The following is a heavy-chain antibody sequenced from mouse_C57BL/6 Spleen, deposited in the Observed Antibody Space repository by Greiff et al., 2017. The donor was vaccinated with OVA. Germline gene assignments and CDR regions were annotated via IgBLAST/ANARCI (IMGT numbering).Heavy chain of an antibody. Sequence: QVQLQQPGAELVRPGSSVKLSCKASGYTFTSYWMHWVKQRPIQGLEWIGNIDPSDGETPYNQKFKDKATLTVDKSSSTAYMQLSSLTLEDAAVYYCARNYGSSYWYFDVWGTGTTVTVSS. D-gene: IGHD1-1*01. V-gene: IGHV1-52*01. CDR3: ARNYGSSYWYFDV. CDR1: GYTFTSYW. CDR2: IDPSDGET. J-gene: IGHJ1*03.